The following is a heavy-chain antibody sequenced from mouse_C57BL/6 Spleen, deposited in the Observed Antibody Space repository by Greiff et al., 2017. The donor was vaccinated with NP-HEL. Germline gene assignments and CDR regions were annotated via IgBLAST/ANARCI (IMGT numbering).Heavy chain of an antibody. J-gene: IGHJ1*03. D-gene: IGHD2-5*01. CDR3: ARYYSNYRYFDV. V-gene: IGHV1-50*01. CDR2: IDPSDSYT. CDR1: GYTFTSYW. Sequence: VQLQQPGAELVKPGASVKLSCKASGYTFTSYWMQWVKQRPGQGLEWIGEIDPSDSYTNYNQKFKGKATLTVDTSSSTAYMQLSSLTSEDSAVYYCARYYSNYRYFDVWGTGTTVTVSS.